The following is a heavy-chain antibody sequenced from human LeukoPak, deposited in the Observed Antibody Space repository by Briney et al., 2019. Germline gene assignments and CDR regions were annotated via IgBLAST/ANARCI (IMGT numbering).Heavy chain of an antibody. Sequence: GGALRLSCAASGFTFDDYAMSWVRQAPGKGLEWVANIKQDGSEKYYVGSVKGRFTISRDNTKNLLYLQMNSLRAEDTAVYYCAREGGYGGVFDYWGQGTLVTVSS. D-gene: IGHD5-12*01. J-gene: IGHJ4*02. CDR2: IKQDGSEK. V-gene: IGHV3-7*05. CDR1: GFTFDDYA. CDR3: AREGGYGGVFDY.